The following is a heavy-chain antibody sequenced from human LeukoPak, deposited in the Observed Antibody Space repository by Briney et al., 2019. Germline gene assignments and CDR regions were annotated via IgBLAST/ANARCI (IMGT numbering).Heavy chain of an antibody. CDR3: AKDGTGCGGDCYSDY. CDR2: ITYSSGNT. V-gene: IGHV3-23*01. J-gene: IGHJ4*02. Sequence: PGGSLRLSCAASGFTFSAYGMSWFRQAPGKGLEWVSAITYSSGNTYYADSVKGRFIISRDNSKNTLYLQMNSLRAEDTALYYCAKDGTGCGGDCYSDYWGQGTLVTVSS. D-gene: IGHD2-21*02. CDR1: GFTFSAYG.